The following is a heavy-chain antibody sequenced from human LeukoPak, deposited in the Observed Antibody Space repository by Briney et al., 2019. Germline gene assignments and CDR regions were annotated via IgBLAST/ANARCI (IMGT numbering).Heavy chain of an antibody. Sequence: SVKVSCKASGGTSSSYAISWVRQAPGQGLEWMGRIIPILVIANYAQKFQGRITITADKSTRTAYMELSSLRSEDTAVYYCARASSDYGMDVWGQGTTVTVSS. D-gene: IGHD6-19*01. CDR3: ARASSDYGMDV. CDR1: GGTSSSYA. CDR2: IIPILVIA. J-gene: IGHJ6*02. V-gene: IGHV1-69*04.